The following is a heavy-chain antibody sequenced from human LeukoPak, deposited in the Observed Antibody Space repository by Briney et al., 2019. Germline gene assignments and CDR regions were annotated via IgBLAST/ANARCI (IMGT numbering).Heavy chain of an antibody. V-gene: IGHV3-30*02. D-gene: IGHD3-16*01. Sequence: GGSLRLPCAVSGLIFRIYGMHWVRRAPGEGLEWGAYIRHDESKTFYADSVKGRFTISRDNSKNTLYLQMHSLRAEDTALYYCAKPVIPSAYQGTYYMDVWGKGTTVTVSS. J-gene: IGHJ6*03. CDR3: AKPVIPSAYQGTYYMDV. CDR2: IRHDESKT. CDR1: GLIFRIYG.